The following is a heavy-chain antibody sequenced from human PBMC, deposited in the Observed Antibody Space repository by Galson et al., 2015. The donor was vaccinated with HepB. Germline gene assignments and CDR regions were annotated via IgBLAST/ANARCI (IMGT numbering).Heavy chain of an antibody. D-gene: IGHD6-25*01. J-gene: IGHJ3*02. CDR3: ARAQSAAGAFDI. CDR1: GGTFSSYA. V-gene: IGHV1-69*13. CDR2: IIPIFGTA. Sequence: SVKVSCKASGGTFSSYAISWVRQAPGQGLEWMGGIIPIFGTANYAQKFQGRVTITADESTSTAYMELSSLRSEDTAVYYCARAQSAAGAFDIWGQGTMVTVSS.